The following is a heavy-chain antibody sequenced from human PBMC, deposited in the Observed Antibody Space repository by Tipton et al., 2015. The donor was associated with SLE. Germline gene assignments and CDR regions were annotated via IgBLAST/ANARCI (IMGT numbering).Heavy chain of an antibody. J-gene: IGHJ4*02. Sequence: LRLSCAVSGYSISSGYYWGWIRQPPGKGLEWIGSIYHSGSTYYNPSLKSRVTISVDKSKNQFSLKLSSVTAADTAVYYCARGQTSSSWGNYYFDYWGQGTLVTVSS. CDR3: ARGQTSSSWGNYYFDY. D-gene: IGHD6-13*01. V-gene: IGHV4-38-2*01. CDR1: GYSISSGYY. CDR2: IYHSGST.